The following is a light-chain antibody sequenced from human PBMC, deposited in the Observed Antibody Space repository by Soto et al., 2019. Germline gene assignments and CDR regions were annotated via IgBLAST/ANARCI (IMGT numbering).Light chain of an antibody. CDR3: QHFDDSPFT. V-gene: IGKV3-15*01. CDR2: GTS. J-gene: IGKJ3*01. Sequence: EIVMTQSPATLSVSPGERATLSCRASQSVSSNLAWYQQKPGQAPRLLMYGTSTRATGIPPRFSGSGSGTGFPPTISSLLSKVFATFYCQHFDDSPFTSAPGPKVDI. CDR1: QSVSSN.